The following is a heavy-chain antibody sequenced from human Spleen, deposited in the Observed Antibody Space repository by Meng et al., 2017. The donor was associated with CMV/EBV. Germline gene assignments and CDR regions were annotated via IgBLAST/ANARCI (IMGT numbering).Heavy chain of an antibody. CDR2: IKKDGSAT. Sequence: GESLKISCAASGFTFSTYWMSWVRQAPGKGLEWVANIKKDGSATFYLDSVKGRFTVSRDNGKNSMYLEMNGLGVEDTAVYHCARDGRDSEYAMFDSWGQGTLVTVSS. CDR3: ARDGRDSEYAMFDS. D-gene: IGHD2-2*01. CDR1: GFTFSTYW. J-gene: IGHJ4*02. V-gene: IGHV3-7*01.